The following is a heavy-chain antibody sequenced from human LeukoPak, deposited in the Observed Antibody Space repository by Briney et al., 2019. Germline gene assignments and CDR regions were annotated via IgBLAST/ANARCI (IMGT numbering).Heavy chain of an antibody. CDR1: GGSISSYY. V-gene: IGHV4-59*13. D-gene: IGHD1-26*01. CDR2: IYITGST. Sequence: KPSETLSLTCTVSGGSISSYYWTWIRQPPGKGLEWIGDIYITGSTNYNPYLKRRVTMSVDTSKNQFSLRLSSVTAADTAVYYCARVRIGETSYDASDVWGLGTMVTVPS. CDR3: ARVRIGETSYDASDV. J-gene: IGHJ3*01.